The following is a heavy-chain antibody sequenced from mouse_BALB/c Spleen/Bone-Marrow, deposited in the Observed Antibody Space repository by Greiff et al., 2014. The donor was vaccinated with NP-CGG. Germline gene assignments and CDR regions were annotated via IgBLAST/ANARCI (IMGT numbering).Heavy chain of an antibody. CDR3: ARRGYYAMDY. V-gene: IGHV4-1*02. CDR1: GFDFSRYW. CDR2: INPDSTTI. J-gene: IGHJ4*01. Sequence: EVKLMESGGGLVQPGGSLKFSCAASGFDFSRYWMSWVRQAPGKGLEWIGEINPDSTTIYYTPSLKDKFIISRDNAKNTLYLQMSKVRSEDTALYYCARRGYYAMDYWGQGTSVTVSS.